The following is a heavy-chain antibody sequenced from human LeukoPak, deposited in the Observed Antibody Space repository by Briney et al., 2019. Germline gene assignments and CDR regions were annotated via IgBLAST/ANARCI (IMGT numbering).Heavy chain of an antibody. J-gene: IGHJ3*02. CDR3: ARARGSNDVFDI. Sequence: SETLSLTCTVSAGSISISSYFWGWTRQPPWKGLEWIGTIFYRENTYYNPSLKTRVIISVDTSKNQFSLKLNSVTAADTAVYYCARARGSNDVFDIWGQGTLVTVSS. D-gene: IGHD3-16*01. V-gene: IGHV4-39*02. CDR1: AGSISISSYF. CDR2: IFYRENT.